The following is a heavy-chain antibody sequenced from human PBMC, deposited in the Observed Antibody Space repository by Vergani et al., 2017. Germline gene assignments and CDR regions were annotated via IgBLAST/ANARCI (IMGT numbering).Heavy chain of an antibody. CDR2: ISGSGGST. Sequence: EVQLVESGGGLVQPGGSLRLSCSGSGFTLGDYAMSWVRQAPGKGLEWVSAISGSGGSTYYADSVKGRFTISRDNSKNTLYLQMNSLRAEDTAVYYCAKGTALRFLEWLLYFQHWGQGTLVTVSS. CDR1: GFTLGDYA. J-gene: IGHJ1*01. D-gene: IGHD3-3*01. CDR3: AKGTALRFLEWLLYFQH. V-gene: IGHV3-23*04.